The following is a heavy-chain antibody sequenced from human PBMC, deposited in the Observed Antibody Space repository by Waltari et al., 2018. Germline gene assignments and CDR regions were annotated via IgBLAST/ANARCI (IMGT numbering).Heavy chain of an antibody. J-gene: IGHJ4*02. CDR1: GFSLSTSGVG. Sequence: QITLKESGPTLVQPTQTLTLPCTFSGFSLSTSGVGVGWIRPPPGKALEWLALIYWNDDKRYSPSLKSRLTITKDTSKNQVVLTMTNMDPVDTATYYCAHLVGATPLSYYFDYWGQGTLVTVSS. D-gene: IGHD1-26*01. CDR2: IYWNDDK. V-gene: IGHV2-5*01. CDR3: AHLVGATPLSYYFDY.